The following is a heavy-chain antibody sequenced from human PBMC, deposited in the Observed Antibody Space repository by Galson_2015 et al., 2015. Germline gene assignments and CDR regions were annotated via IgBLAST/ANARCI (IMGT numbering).Heavy chain of an antibody. CDR2: ISSSSSYI. V-gene: IGHV3-21*01. CDR1: GFTFSSYS. J-gene: IGHJ6*02. CDR3: ARDLIAARPEYYYYGMDV. Sequence: SLRVSCAASGFTFSSYSMNWVRQAPGKGLEWVSSISSSSSYIYYADSVKGRFTISRDNAKNSLYLQMNSLRAEDTAVYYCARDLIAARPEYYYYGMDVWGQGTTVTVSS. D-gene: IGHD6-6*01.